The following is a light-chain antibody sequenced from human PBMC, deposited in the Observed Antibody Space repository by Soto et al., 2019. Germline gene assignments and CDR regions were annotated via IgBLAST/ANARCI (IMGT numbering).Light chain of an antibody. CDR1: RSISDH. Sequence: LLTQSPATLSLSPGERATLYCRTSRSISDHLVWYQQKRGQAPRLLIYDASKRATDIPARFSGSGSGTEFTLTISNLEPEDFAVYFCQQRNRWPPTFGGGTKVEI. CDR3: QQRNRWPPT. J-gene: IGKJ4*01. V-gene: IGKV3-11*01. CDR2: DAS.